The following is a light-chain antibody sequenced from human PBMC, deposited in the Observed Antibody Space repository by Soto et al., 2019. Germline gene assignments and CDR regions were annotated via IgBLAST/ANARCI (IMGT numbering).Light chain of an antibody. CDR1: HIVDTS. J-gene: IGKJ2*01. CDR2: AAS. V-gene: IGKV1-39*01. CDR3: QQTHSIPPT. Sequence: DIQMAQSPSSLSASVGDRVTVTCRTSHIVDTSLNWYQQKPGKAPKLPIYAASSVQSGVPARLSGSGSATFFTLTIHNLQPDDFATYFCQQTHSIPPTFGPGTKVDIK.